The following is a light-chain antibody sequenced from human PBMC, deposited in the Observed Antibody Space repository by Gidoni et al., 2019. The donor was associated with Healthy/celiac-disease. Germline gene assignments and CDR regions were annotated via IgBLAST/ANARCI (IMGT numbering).Light chain of an antibody. V-gene: IGLV2-14*01. Sequence: HSALTQPASASGSPGQSITISCTGTSRDVGGYNYVSWYQQHPGKAPKLMIYDVSNRPSGVSNRFSGSKSGNTASLTISGLQAEDEADYYCSSYTSSSTLVFGTGTKVTVL. CDR1: SRDVGGYNY. J-gene: IGLJ1*01. CDR3: SSYTSSSTLV. CDR2: DVS.